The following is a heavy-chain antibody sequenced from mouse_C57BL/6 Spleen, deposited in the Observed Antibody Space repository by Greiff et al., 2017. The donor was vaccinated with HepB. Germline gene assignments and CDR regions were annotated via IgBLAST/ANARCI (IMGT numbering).Heavy chain of an antibody. CDR2: IDPEDGDT. D-gene: IGHD2-12*01. CDR3: TTDDRRRGYFDY. Sequence: EVQLQQSGAELVRPGASVKLSCTASGFNIKDYYMHWVKQRPEQGLEWIGRIDPEDGDTEYAPKFQGKATMTADTSSNPAYLQLSSLTSEDTAVYYCTTDDRRRGYFDYWGQGTTLTVSS. CDR1: GFNIKDYY. V-gene: IGHV14-1*01. J-gene: IGHJ2*01.